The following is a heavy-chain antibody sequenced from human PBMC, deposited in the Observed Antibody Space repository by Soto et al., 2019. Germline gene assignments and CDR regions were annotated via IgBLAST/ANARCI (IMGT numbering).Heavy chain of an antibody. D-gene: IGHD5-18*01. V-gene: IGHV3-30*18. J-gene: IGHJ5*02. CDR2: ISYDGSNK. Sequence: QVQLVESGGGVVQPGRSLRLSCAASGFTFSSYGMHWVRQAPGKGLEWVAVISYDGSNKYYADSVKGRFTISRDNSKNTLYLQMNSLRAEDTAVYYCAKDLRGYMIRGDWFDPWGQGTLVTVSS. CDR1: GFTFSSYG. CDR3: AKDLRGYMIRGDWFDP.